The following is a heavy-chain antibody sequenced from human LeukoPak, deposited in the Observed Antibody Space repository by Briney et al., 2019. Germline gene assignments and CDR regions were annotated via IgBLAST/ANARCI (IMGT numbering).Heavy chain of an antibody. V-gene: IGHV1-8*01. J-gene: IGHJ4*02. CDR1: GYTFTSYD. Sequence: GASVKVSCKASGYTFTSYDINWVRQATGQGREWMGWMNPNSGNTGYAQKFQGRVTMTRNTSISTAYIELSSLRSEDTAVYYCATTGIGRYYFDYWGQGTLVTVSS. CDR3: ATTGIGRYYFDY. D-gene: IGHD1-1*01. CDR2: MNPNSGNT.